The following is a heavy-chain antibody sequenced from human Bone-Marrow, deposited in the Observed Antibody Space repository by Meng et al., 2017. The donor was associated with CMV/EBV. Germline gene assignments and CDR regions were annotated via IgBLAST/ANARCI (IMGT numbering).Heavy chain of an antibody. CDR3: ASDFDTTETLPQVGGLDP. D-gene: IGHD4-11*01. CDR1: GYTFTSYG. V-gene: IGHV1-2*02. CDR2: INPNSGGT. J-gene: IGHJ5*02. Sequence: ASVKVSCKASGYTFTSYGISWVRQAPGQGLEWMGWINPNSGGTNYAQKFQGRVTMTRDTSISTDYMELSRLRSDDTAVYYCASDFDTTETLPQVGGLDPWGQGTLVTVSS.